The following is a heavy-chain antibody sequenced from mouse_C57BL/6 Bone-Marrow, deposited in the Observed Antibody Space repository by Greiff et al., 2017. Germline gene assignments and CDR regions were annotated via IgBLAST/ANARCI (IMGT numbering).Heavy chain of an antibody. J-gene: IGHJ2*01. CDR2: IYPGDGDT. V-gene: IGHV1-82*01. CDR1: GYAFSSSW. D-gene: IGHD1-1*01. CDR3: ARKGGSSPIDY. Sequence: QVQLQQSGPELVKPGASVKISCKASGYAFSSSWMNWVKQRPGKGLEWIGRIYPGDGDTNYNGKFKGKATLTADKSSSTAYMQLSSLTSEDSAVYFCARKGGSSPIDYWGQGTTLTVAS.